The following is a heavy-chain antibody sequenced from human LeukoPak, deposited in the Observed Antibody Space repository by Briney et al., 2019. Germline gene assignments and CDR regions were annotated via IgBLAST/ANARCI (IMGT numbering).Heavy chain of an antibody. CDR3: ATWAFYHNLDV. D-gene: IGHD1-1*01. J-gene: IGHJ6*02. Sequence: PGRSLRLSCAASGFTFDDYAMHWVRQAPGKGLEWVSGISWNSGSIGYADSVKGRFTISRDNAKNSLYLQMSSLTSVDTALYYCATWAFYHNLDVWGQGTTVAVSS. V-gene: IGHV3-9*01. CDR1: GFTFDDYA. CDR2: ISWNSGSI.